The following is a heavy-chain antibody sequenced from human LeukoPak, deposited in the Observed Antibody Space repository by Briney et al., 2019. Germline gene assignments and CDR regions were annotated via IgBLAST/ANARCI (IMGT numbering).Heavy chain of an antibody. CDR1: GYSFTSFW. CDR2: IYPGDSDT. CDR3: ARRRYYYDSSGYSHFDY. D-gene: IGHD3-22*01. V-gene: IGHV5-51*01. J-gene: IGHJ4*02. Sequence: KHGESLKISCKGSGYSFTSFWIGWVRQMPGKGLEWMGIIYPGDSDTRYSPSFQGQVTISADKTISTAYLQWSRLKASDTAMYYCARRRYYYDSSGYSHFDYWGQGTLVTVSS.